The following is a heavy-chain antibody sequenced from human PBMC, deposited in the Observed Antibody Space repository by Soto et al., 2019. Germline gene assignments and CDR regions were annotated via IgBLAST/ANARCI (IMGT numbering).Heavy chain of an antibody. CDR1: GFTFSSYA. Sequence: PGGSLRLSCAASGFTFSSYAMSWVRQAPGKGLEWVSAISGSGGSTYYADSVKGRFTISRDNSKNTLYLQMNSLRAEDTAVYYCAREDCSSTSCYGPPFPVYFDYWGQGTLVTVSS. CDR3: AREDCSSTSCYGPPFPVYFDY. J-gene: IGHJ4*02. D-gene: IGHD2-2*01. V-gene: IGHV3-23*01. CDR2: ISGSGGST.